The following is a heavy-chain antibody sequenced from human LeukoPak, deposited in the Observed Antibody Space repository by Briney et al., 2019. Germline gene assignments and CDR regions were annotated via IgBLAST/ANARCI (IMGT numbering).Heavy chain of an antibody. CDR2: INPNSGGT. CDR1: GYTFTGYY. J-gene: IGHJ6*03. CDR3: ARVGYYGSGSYNYYYYMDV. Sequence: ASVKVSCKASGYTFTGYYMHWVRQAPGQGLEWMGWINPNSGGTNYAQKLQGRVTMTRDTSISTAYMELSRLRSDDTAVYYCARVGYYGSGSYNYYYYMDVWGKGTTVTVSS. V-gene: IGHV1-2*02. D-gene: IGHD3-10*01.